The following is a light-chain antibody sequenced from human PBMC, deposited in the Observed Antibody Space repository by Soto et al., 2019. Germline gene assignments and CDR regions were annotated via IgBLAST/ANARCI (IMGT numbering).Light chain of an antibody. CDR3: QQRSNWPPT. V-gene: IGKV3-11*01. CDR1: QSVSSY. Sequence: EIVLTQSPATLSLSPGERATLPCRASQSVSSYLAWYQQKPGQAPRLLIYDASNRATGIPARFSGSGSGTDFTRTISSLEPEEFAVYYCQQRSNWPPTFGQGTKLEIK. J-gene: IGKJ2*01. CDR2: DAS.